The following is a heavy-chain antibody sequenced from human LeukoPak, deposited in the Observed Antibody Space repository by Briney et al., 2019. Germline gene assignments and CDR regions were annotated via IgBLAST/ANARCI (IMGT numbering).Heavy chain of an antibody. CDR3: ARYRVVAATSDAFDI. CDR1: GYTFTGYY. V-gene: IGHV1-2*02. Sequence: EASVKVSCKASGYTFTGYYIHWVRQVPGQGLEWMGWIDPNSGGTNYAQKFQGRVTMTRDTSISTAYMELSRLRSDDTAVYYCARYRVVAATSDAFDIWGQGTMVTVSS. D-gene: IGHD2-15*01. J-gene: IGHJ3*02. CDR2: IDPNSGGT.